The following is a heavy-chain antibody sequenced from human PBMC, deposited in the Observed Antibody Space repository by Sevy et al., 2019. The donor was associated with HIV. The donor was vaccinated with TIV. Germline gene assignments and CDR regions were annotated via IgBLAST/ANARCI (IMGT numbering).Heavy chain of an antibody. CDR3: ARGDYHWY. V-gene: IGHV3-53*01. D-gene: IGHD4-17*01. Sequence: GGSLRLSCAASGFTVSSNYMSWVRQAPGKGLEWVSGIYSGGSTYYADSGKGRFTISRDNSKNTPYLQMNGLRAEDTAVYYCARGDYHWYWGQGTLVTVSS. CDR1: GFTVSSNY. J-gene: IGHJ4*02. CDR2: IYSGGST.